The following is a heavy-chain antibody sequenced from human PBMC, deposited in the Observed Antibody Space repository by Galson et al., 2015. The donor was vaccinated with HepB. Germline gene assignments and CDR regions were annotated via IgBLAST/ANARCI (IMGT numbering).Heavy chain of an antibody. J-gene: IGHJ4*02. CDR2: IYYSGST. CDR3: ARAHPAESDY. CDR1: GGSISSGSSY. Sequence: SETLSLTCTVSGGSISSGSSYWGWIRQPPGKGLEWIGSIYYSGSTYYSPSLRSRVTMSVDTSKNQFSLKLRSVTAADTAVYYCARAHPAESDYWGQGTLVTVSS. V-gene: IGHV4-39*01.